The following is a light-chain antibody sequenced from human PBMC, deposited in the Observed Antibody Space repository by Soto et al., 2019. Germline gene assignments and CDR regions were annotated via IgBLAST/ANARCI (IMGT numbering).Light chain of an antibody. J-gene: IGKJ2*01. CDR1: RSVGSN. Sequence: EIVMTQSPATLSVSPGERATLSCRASRSVGSNLAWYQQKPGQAPRLLIYGASTRATGIPDRFSGSGSGTAFTLTISSLQSEDSAAYYCQQYNNWPPMYTFRLGTKLEIK. V-gene: IGKV3-15*01. CDR2: GAS. CDR3: QQYNNWPPMYT.